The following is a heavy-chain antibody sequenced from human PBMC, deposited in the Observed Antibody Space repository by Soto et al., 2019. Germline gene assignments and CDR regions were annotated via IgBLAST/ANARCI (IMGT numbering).Heavy chain of an antibody. Sequence: EVQLVESGGGLIQPGGSLRLSCAASGFTVSSNYMSGVRQAPGKGLEWVSVIYSCGSTYYADSVKGRFTISRDNSKNTLYLQMNSLRAEDTAVYYCARDPGGGGDCYSVYYYGMDVWGQGTTVTVSS. CDR3: ARDPGGGGDCYSVYYYGMDV. CDR2: IYSCGST. CDR1: GFTVSSNY. D-gene: IGHD2-21*02. J-gene: IGHJ6*02. V-gene: IGHV3-66*03.